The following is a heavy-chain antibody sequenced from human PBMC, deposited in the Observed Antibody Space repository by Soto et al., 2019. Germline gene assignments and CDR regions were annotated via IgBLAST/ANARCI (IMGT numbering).Heavy chain of an antibody. CDR2: IYYSGST. CDR3: ARDRCSSTSCYYWFDP. Sequence: QVQLQESGPGLVKPSETLSLTCTVSGGSVSSGSYYWRWIRQPPGKGLEWIGYIYYSGSTNYNPSLKSRVTISVDTSKNQFSLKLSSVTAADTAVYYCARDRCSSTSCYYWFDPWGQGTLVTVSS. J-gene: IGHJ5*02. CDR1: GGSVSSGSYY. D-gene: IGHD2-2*01. V-gene: IGHV4-61*01.